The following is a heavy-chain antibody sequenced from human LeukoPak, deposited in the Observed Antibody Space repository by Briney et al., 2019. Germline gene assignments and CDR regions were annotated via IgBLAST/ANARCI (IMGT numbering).Heavy chain of an antibody. D-gene: IGHD3-10*01. J-gene: IGHJ5*02. Sequence: SETLSLTCTVSGYSISLGYYWGWIRQPPGKGLEWIGSFYHTGRTYYNPSLKSRVTVSGDTSKNQFSLKLSSVTAADTAVYFCARAKGYHGSGSYIWFDPWGQGTLVTVSS. V-gene: IGHV4-38-2*02. CDR2: FYHTGRT. CDR3: ARAKGYHGSGSYIWFDP. CDR1: GYSISLGYY.